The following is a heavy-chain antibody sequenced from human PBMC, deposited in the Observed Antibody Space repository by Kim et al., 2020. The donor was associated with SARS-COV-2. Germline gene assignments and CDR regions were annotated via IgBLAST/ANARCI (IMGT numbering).Heavy chain of an antibody. CDR2: IKQDGSEK. D-gene: IGHD6-13*01. V-gene: IGHV3-7*01. Sequence: GGSLRLSCAASGFTFSSYWMSWVRQAPGKGLEWVANIKQDGSEKYYVDSVKGRFTISRDNAKNSLYLQMNSLRAEDTAVYYCARDLRMYSSSWYAIAWVYWGQGTLVTVSS. CDR1: GFTFSSYW. CDR3: ARDLRMYSSSWYAIAWVY. J-gene: IGHJ4*02.